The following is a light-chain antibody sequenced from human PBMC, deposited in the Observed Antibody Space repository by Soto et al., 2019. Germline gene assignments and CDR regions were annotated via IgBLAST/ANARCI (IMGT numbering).Light chain of an antibody. CDR2: DAS. CDR1: QSVSSY. CDR3: QQEGSSPTT. Sequence: ILLTQSPATLSLSPGEIATLSCRASQSVSSYLAWYQQKPGQAPRLLIYDASNRATGIPARFSGSGSGTDFTLTISRLEPEDFAVYYCQQEGSSPTTFGQGTKVDI. J-gene: IGKJ1*01. V-gene: IGKV3-11*01.